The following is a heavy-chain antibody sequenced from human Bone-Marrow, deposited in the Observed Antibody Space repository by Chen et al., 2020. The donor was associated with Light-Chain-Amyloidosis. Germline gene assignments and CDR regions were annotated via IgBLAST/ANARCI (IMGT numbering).Heavy chain of an antibody. J-gene: IGHJ4*02. CDR1: GFTVSDAF. V-gene: IGHV3-53*05. CDR2: IYKDGRT. Sequence: EVQLVETGGGLIQPGESLRLSCAVSGFTVSDAFMNWVRQAPGKGLEWVSIIYKDGRTFYADAVKGRFTISRDNSKNTLYLQMNSLRAEDTAVYYCAKDYDFWSGLLEYWGQGTLVTVSS. CDR3: AKDYDFWSGLLEY. D-gene: IGHD3-3*01.